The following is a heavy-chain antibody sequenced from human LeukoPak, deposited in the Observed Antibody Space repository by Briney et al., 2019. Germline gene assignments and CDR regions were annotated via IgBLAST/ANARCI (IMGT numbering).Heavy chain of an antibody. V-gene: IGHV4-30-2*01. D-gene: IGHD3-16*01. J-gene: IGHJ4*02. CDR2: IYHSENT. Sequence: SETLSLTCTVSGGSISSGGYYWSWIRQPPGKGLEWIGNIYHSENTYYNPSLKSRVTMSVDSSNNQFSLKLSSVTAADTAVYYCARVVGEGLVDVIDYWGQGTLVTVSS. CDR1: GGSISSGGYY. CDR3: ARVVGEGLVDVIDY.